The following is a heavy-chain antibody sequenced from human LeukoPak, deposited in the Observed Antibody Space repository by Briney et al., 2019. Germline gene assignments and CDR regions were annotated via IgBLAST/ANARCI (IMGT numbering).Heavy chain of an antibody. J-gene: IGHJ6*03. CDR1: GGSISTYY. CDR3: ARDSAPWSGHYMEV. V-gene: IGHV4-4*07. CDR2: IYTSGSN. D-gene: IGHD3-3*01. Sequence: NPSETLSLTCTVSGGSISTYYWSWIRQPAGKGLEWIGRIYTSGSNTYNTCLKSRVPMPVDTPKNQSSLNLTSLTAADRAGISFARDSAPWSGHYMEVWGKGTTVTVSS.